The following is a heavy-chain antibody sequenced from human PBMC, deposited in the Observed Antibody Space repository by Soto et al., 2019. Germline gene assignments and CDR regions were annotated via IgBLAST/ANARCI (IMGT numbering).Heavy chain of an antibody. CDR3: ARPGSSWFYYYMDV. V-gene: IGHV3-11*01. CDR2: ISSSGSTI. Sequence: QVQLVESGGGLVKPGGSLRLSCAASGFTFSDYYMSWIRQAPGKRLEWVSYISSSGSTIYYADSVKGRFTISRDNAKNSLYLQMSSLRAADTAVYYCARPGSSWFYYYMDVWGKGTTVPVSS. CDR1: GFTFSDYY. J-gene: IGHJ6*03. D-gene: IGHD6-13*01.